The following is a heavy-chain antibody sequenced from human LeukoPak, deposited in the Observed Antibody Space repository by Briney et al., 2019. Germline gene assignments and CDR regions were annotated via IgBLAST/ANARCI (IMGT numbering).Heavy chain of an antibody. D-gene: IGHD6-13*01. CDR2: INHSGST. V-gene: IGHV4-34*01. Sequence: PSETLSLTCAVYGGSFSGYYWSWIRQPPGKGLEWIGEINHSGSTNYNPSLKSRVTISVDTSKNQFSLKLSSVTAADTAVYYCASRIAAAGTKYFQHWGQGTLVTVPS. J-gene: IGHJ1*01. CDR1: GGSFSGYY. CDR3: ASRIAAAGTKYFQH.